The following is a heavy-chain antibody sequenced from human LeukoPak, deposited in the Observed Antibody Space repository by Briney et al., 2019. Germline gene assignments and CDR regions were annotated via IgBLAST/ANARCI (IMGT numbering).Heavy chain of an antibody. V-gene: IGHV3-48*01. Sequence: KPGRSLRLSCAASGFTFSSYSMNWVRQAPGKGLEWVSYISSGSSTIYYADSVKGRFTISRDNAKNSLYLQMNSLRAEDTAVYYCARVFKEIVVVHTGTPYYYGMDVWGQGTTVTVSS. CDR3: ARVFKEIVVVHTGTPYYYGMDV. CDR2: ISSGSSTI. D-gene: IGHD2-21*01. J-gene: IGHJ6*02. CDR1: GFTFSSYS.